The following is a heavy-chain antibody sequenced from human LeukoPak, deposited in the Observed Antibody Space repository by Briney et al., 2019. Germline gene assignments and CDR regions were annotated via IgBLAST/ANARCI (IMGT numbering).Heavy chain of an antibody. Sequence: GASVKVSCKASGGTFSSYAISWVRQAPGQGLEWMGGIIPIFGTANYAQKFQGRVTITADESMSTAYMELSSLRSEDTAVYYCARDVSDSSGYYDYWGQGTLVTVSS. V-gene: IGHV1-69*13. CDR1: GGTFSSYA. CDR3: ARDVSDSSGYYDY. J-gene: IGHJ4*02. D-gene: IGHD3-22*01. CDR2: IIPIFGTA.